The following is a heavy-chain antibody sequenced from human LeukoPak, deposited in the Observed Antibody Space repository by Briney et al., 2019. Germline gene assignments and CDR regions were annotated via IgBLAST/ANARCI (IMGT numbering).Heavy chain of an antibody. D-gene: IGHD2-2*01. CDR3: ARGRGDIVVVPAAVLIDY. J-gene: IGHJ4*02. V-gene: IGHV1-46*01. CDR1: GYTFTSYY. CDR2: INPSGGST. Sequence: GASVKVSCKASGYTFTSYYMHWVRQAPGQGLEWMGIINPSGGSTSYAQKFQGRVTMTRDTSTSTVYMELSSLRSEDTAVYYCARGRGDIVVVPAAVLIDYWGQGTLVTVSS.